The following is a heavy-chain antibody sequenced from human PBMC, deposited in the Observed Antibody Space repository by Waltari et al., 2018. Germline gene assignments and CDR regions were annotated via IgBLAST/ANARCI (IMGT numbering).Heavy chain of an antibody. D-gene: IGHD2-2*01. CDR1: GFTVSGNY. Sequence: EVQLVESGGGLFQPGGSQRLSCAASGFTVSGNYMSWVRQAPGKGLEWVSILWSGGDTYYADSVRGRFTISRDNSRNTLYLQMNSLRADDTAVYYCATGGLLKYQGSFDYWGHGTRVTVSS. J-gene: IGHJ4*01. V-gene: IGHV3-53*01. CDR2: LWSGGDT. CDR3: ATGGLLKYQGSFDY.